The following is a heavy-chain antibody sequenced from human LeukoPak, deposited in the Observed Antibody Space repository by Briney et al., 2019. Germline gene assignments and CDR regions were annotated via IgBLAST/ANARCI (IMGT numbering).Heavy chain of an antibody. D-gene: IGHD3-10*01. V-gene: IGHV3-15*01. J-gene: IGHJ4*02. CDR2: IKSKTDGGTT. CDR3: TRYYYGSGSYGELNY. CDR1: GFTFSIAW. Sequence: GGSLRLSCAASGFTFSIAWMSWVRQAPGKGLEWVGRIKSKTDGGTTDYAAPVKGRFTISRDDSKNTLYLQMNSLKTEDTAVYYCTRYYYGSGSYGELNYWGQGTLVTVSS.